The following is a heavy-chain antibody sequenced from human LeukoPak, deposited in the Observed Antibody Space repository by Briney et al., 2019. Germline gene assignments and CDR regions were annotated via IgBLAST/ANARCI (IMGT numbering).Heavy chain of an antibody. V-gene: IGHV1-3*01. CDR1: GYTFTSYA. CDR3: ALITMVRGVIIGYY. D-gene: IGHD3-10*01. Sequence: ASVKVSCKASGYTFTSYAMHWVRQAPGQRLEWMGWINAGHGNTKYSQKFQGRVTITRDTSASTAYMELSSLRSEDTAVYYCALITMVRGVIIGYYWGQGTLVTVSS. J-gene: IGHJ4*02. CDR2: INAGHGNT.